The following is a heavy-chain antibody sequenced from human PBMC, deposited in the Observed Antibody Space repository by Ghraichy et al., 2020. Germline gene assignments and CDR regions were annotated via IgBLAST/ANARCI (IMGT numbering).Heavy chain of an antibody. V-gene: IGHV3-30*18. CDR2: ISYDGSNK. J-gene: IGHJ4*02. CDR1: GFTFSSYG. D-gene: IGHD3-22*01. CDR3: AKSITMIVVVSYFDY. Sequence: GGSLRLSCAASGFTFSSYGMHWVRQAPGKGLEWVAVISYDGSNKYYADSVKGRFTISRDNSKNTLYLQMNSLRAEDTAVYYCAKSITMIVVVSYFDYWGQGTLVTVSS.